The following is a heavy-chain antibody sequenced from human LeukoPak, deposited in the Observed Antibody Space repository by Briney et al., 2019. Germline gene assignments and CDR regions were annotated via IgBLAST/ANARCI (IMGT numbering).Heavy chain of an antibody. CDR2: VTPGGNIP. J-gene: IGHJ4*02. CDR3: AKDIWLVSSGFQTFDL. D-gene: IGHD3-22*01. V-gene: IGHV3-23*01. Sequence: GGSLRLSCAASGFTFNNYAMSWVRQAPGKGLEWVSGVTPGGNIPYYADSVKGRFTISRDNSNNTLYLQMGSLRAADTALYYCAKDIWLVSSGFQTFDLWGQGTLVTVYS. CDR1: GFTFNNYA.